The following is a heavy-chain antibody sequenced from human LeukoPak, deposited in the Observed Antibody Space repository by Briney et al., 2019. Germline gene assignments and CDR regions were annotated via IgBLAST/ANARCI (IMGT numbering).Heavy chain of an antibody. CDR1: GYTFTSYG. D-gene: IGHD3-22*01. J-gene: IGHJ6*02. CDR2: ISAYNGNT. Sequence: ASVKVSCTASGYTFTSYGISWVRQAPGQGLEWMGWISAYNGNTNYAQKLQGRVTMTTDTSTSTAYMELRSLRSDDTAVYYCASVSLEVYYDSSGFRYYYYGMDVWGQGTTVIVSS. CDR3: ASVSLEVYYDSSGFRYYYYGMDV. V-gene: IGHV1-18*01.